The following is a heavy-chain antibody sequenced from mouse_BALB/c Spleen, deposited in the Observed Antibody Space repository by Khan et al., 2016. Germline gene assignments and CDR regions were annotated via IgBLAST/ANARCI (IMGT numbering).Heavy chain of an antibody. CDR2: ISTYYGNT. D-gene: IGHD4-1*01. CDR3: ARGGLPCNWEGYAMDY. V-gene: IGHV1S137*01. Sequence: QVQLQQSGPELVRPGVSVKISCKGSGYTFTDYAMHWVKQSHAKSLEWIGVISTYYGNTNYNQKFKGKATMTVDKSSSTAYMELARLTSEDSAIYYCARGGLPCNWEGYAMDYWGQGTSVTVSS. CDR1: GYTFTDYA. J-gene: IGHJ4*01.